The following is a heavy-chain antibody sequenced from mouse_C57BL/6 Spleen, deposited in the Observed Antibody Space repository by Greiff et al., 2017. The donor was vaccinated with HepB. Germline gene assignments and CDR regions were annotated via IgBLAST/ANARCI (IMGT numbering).Heavy chain of an antibody. D-gene: IGHD1-1*01. CDR2: IDPSDSYT. V-gene: IGHV1-69*01. CDR1: GYTFTSYW. Sequence: QVQLQQPGAELVKPGASVKLSCKASGYTFTSYWMHWVKQRPGQGLEWIGEIDPSDSYTNYNQKFKGKSTLTVDKSSSTAYMQLSSLTSEDSAVYYCARGTTVVATDWYFDVWGTGTTVTVSS. CDR3: ARGTTVVATDWYFDV. J-gene: IGHJ1*03.